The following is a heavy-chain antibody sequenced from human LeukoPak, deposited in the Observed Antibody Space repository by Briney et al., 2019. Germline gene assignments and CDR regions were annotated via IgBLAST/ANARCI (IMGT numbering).Heavy chain of an antibody. V-gene: IGHV3-21*01. Sequence: GGSLRLSCAASGFTFSSYSMNWVRQAPGKGLEWVSSISSSSSYIYYADSVKGRLTISRDNAKNSLYLQMNSLRAEDTAVYYCARDRESGSYGNDAFDIWGQGTMVTVSS. CDR3: ARDRESGSYGNDAFDI. CDR2: ISSSSSYI. D-gene: IGHD1-26*01. CDR1: GFTFSSYS. J-gene: IGHJ3*02.